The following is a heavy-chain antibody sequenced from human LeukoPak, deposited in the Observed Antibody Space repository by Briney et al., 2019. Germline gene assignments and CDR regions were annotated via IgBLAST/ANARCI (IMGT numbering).Heavy chain of an antibody. V-gene: IGHV4-59*01. CDR3: AGMGYCSSTSCYEENY. Sequence: SETLSLTCTVSGGSISSYYWNWIRQPPGKGLEWIGYIYYSGSTNYNPSLKSRVTISVDTSKNQFSLKLSSVTAADTAVYYCAGMGYCSSTSCYEENYWGQGTLVTVSS. J-gene: IGHJ4*02. CDR2: IYYSGST. D-gene: IGHD2-2*01. CDR1: GGSISSYY.